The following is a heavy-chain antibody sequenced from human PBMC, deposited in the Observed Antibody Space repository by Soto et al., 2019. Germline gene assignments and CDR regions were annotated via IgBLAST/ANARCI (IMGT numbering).Heavy chain of an antibody. V-gene: IGHV4-39*07. D-gene: IGHD6-19*01. CDR3: ARDGAVAGYDAFDI. CDR1: GGSISSSSYY. CDR2: IYYSGST. J-gene: IGHJ3*02. Sequence: PSETLSLTCTVSGGSISSSSYYWGWIRQPPGKGLEWIGSIYYSGSTYYNPSLKSRVTISVDTSKNQFSLKLSSVTAADTAVYYWARDGAVAGYDAFDIWGQGTMVTVSS.